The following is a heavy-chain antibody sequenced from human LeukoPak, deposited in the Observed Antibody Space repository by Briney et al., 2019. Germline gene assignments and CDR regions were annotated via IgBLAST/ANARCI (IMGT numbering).Heavy chain of an antibody. J-gene: IGHJ4*02. CDR1: GFTFSSYA. Sequence: PGRSLRLSCAASGFTFSSYAMHWDRQAPGKGLEWVAVISYDGSNKYYADSVKGRFTISRDNSKNTLYLQMNSLRAEDTAVYYCARVSTDFWSGYLGYWGQGTLVTVSS. CDR3: ARVSTDFWSGYLGY. V-gene: IGHV3-30-3*01. CDR2: ISYDGSNK. D-gene: IGHD3-3*01.